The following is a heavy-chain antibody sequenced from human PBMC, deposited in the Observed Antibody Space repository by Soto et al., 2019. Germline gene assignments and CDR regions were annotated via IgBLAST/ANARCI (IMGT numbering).Heavy chain of an antibody. V-gene: IGHV4-34*01. J-gene: IGHJ4*02. D-gene: IGHD2-8*02. CDR2: INQSGST. CDR3: ARDKITGLFDY. CDR1: GGSFSGYY. Sequence: QVQLQQWGAGLLKPSETLSLTCAVYGGSFSGYYWTWIRQPPGTGLEWIGEINQSGSTNYNPSLKRRDTISVDTSKNQFPLKLTSVTAADTAVYYCARDKITGLFDYWGQGTLVTVSS.